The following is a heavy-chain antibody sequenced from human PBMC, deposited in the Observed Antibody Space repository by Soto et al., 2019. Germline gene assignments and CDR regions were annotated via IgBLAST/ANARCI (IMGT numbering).Heavy chain of an antibody. CDR3: ARRIAYCDSDCYYPFDY. Sequence: GGSLGLSCAASGFTFSSYGMNWVRQAPGKGLEWVSYISSTSSTKYYADSVKGRFTISRDNAKNSLYLQMNSLRAEDTAVYYCARRIAYCDSDCYYPFDYWGQGTLVTVSS. V-gene: IGHV3-48*01. D-gene: IGHD2-21*01. J-gene: IGHJ4*02. CDR2: ISSTSSTK. CDR1: GFTFSSYG.